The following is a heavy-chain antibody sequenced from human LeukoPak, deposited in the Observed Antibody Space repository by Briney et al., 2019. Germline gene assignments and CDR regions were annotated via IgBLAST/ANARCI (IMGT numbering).Heavy chain of an antibody. Sequence: GESLKISCKGSGYRFTNYWIGWVRQMPGKGLEWMGIIYPGDSDTRYSPSFQGQVTISADKSISTAYLQWSSLKASDTAMYYCVGGVYYYDSSGYYYPPGYWGQGTLVTVSS. J-gene: IGHJ4*02. V-gene: IGHV5-51*01. CDR1: GYRFTNYW. D-gene: IGHD3-22*01. CDR2: IYPGDSDT. CDR3: VGGVYYYDSSGYYYPPGY.